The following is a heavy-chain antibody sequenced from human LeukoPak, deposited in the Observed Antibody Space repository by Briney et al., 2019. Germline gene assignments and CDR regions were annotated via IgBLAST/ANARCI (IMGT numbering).Heavy chain of an antibody. V-gene: IGHV4-4*07. CDR2: IYTSGST. CDR3: ARDCAPREGLFYWFDP. Sequence: PSETLSLTCAVSGGSISGYYWSWVRQPAGKGLEWIGRIYTSGSTNYNPSLKSRVTMSVDTSKNQFSLKLSSVTAADTAVYYCARDCAPREGLFYWFDPWGQGTLVTVSS. CDR1: GGSISGYY. D-gene: IGHD2-21*01. J-gene: IGHJ5*02.